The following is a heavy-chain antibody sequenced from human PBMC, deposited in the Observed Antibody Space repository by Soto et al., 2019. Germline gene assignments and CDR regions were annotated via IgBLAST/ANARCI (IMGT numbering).Heavy chain of an antibody. D-gene: IGHD1-26*01. Sequence: GGSLRLSCAASGFTFNTYNMNWVRQAPGKGLEWVSYMSTTNAIYYADSVKGRLTISRDNAKNSLDLQMNSLREEDTAVYYCVRDFMWAFDYWGQGTLVTVSS. CDR1: GFTFNTYN. CDR2: MSTTNAI. J-gene: IGHJ4*02. V-gene: IGHV3-48*02. CDR3: VRDFMWAFDY.